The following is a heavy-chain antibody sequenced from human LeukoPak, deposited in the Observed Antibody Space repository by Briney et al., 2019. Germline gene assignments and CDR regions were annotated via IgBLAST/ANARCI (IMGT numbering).Heavy chain of an antibody. D-gene: IGHD1-14*01. CDR1: GFTFSDCY. J-gene: IGHJ6*02. CDR3: ARATDLTAGIMDV. Sequence: PGGSLRLSCTASGFTFSDCYMSWIRQAPGKGLEWVSFIVSSSTYTNYADSVRGRFTISRDNAKNSLYLQMNSLRVEDTAVYYCARATDLTAGIMDVWGQGTTVTVSS. V-gene: IGHV3-11*05. CDR2: IVSSSTYT.